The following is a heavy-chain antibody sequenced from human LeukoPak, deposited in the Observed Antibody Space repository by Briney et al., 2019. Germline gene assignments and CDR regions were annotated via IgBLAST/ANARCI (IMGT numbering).Heavy chain of an antibody. CDR2: INHSGST. CDR1: GGSFSGYY. Sequence: SETLSLTCAGYGGSFSGYYWSWIRQPPGKGLEWIGEINHSGSTNYNPSLKSRVTISVDTSKNQFSLKLSSVTAADTAVYYCASYDYGDYWRAFDIWGQGTMVTVSS. D-gene: IGHD4-17*01. CDR3: ASYDYGDYWRAFDI. V-gene: IGHV4-34*01. J-gene: IGHJ3*02.